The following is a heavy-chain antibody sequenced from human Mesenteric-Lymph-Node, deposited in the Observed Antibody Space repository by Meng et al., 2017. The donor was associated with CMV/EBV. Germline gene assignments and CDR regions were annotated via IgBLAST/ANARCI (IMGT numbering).Heavy chain of an antibody. D-gene: IGHD6-13*01. J-gene: IGHJ4*02. CDR2: ISSSGDSI. V-gene: IGHV3-48*04. CDR1: GFTFGSYW. Sequence: GESLKISCAASGFTFGSYWMHWVRQAPGKGLEWVSYISSSGDSIYYPDSVKGRFTISRDNAKNSPDLQMNSLSAEDTAVYYCASPPRIESSSWYGIAYWGPGTLVTVSS. CDR3: ASPPRIESSSWYGIAY.